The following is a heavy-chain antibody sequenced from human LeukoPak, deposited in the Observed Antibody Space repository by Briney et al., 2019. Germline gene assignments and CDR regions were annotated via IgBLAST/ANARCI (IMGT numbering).Heavy chain of an antibody. Sequence: GGSLRLSCAASGFKFSDYSMSWVRQAPGKGLEWVAGIGGSGGGTYYGDSVKGRFTVSRDNSKNTLFLHMNNLSAEDTAVYHCAKKSPIFGVVIPLFDYWGQGTLVSVSS. V-gene: IGHV3-23*01. CDR1: GFKFSDYS. CDR3: AKKSPIFGVVIPLFDY. J-gene: IGHJ4*02. CDR2: IGGSGGGT. D-gene: IGHD3-3*01.